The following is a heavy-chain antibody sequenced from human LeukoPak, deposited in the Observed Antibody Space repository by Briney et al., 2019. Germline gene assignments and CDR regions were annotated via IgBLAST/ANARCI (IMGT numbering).Heavy chain of an antibody. D-gene: IGHD2-2*01. V-gene: IGHV3-9*01. Sequence: GGSLRLSCAAPGFTFEDHVMHWVRQAPGKGLEWVSSISWSGDRMGYADAVKGRFTISRDNAKNSLFLQMDSLRVEDTALYYCAKDLGGSATTVWGQGTLVTVSS. CDR1: GFTFEDHV. J-gene: IGHJ4*02. CDR2: ISWSGDRM. CDR3: AKDLGGSATTV.